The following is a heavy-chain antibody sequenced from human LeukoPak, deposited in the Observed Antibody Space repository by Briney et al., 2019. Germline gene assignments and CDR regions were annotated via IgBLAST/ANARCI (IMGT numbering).Heavy chain of an antibody. CDR2: IWYDGSNK. J-gene: IGHJ4*02. CDR3: AKDHGSSWYYFDY. D-gene: IGHD6-13*01. Sequence: GGSLRLSCAASGFTFSSYGMHWVRQAPGKGLEWVAVIWYDGSNKYYADSVKGRFTISRDNSKNTLYLQMNSLRAEDTAVYYCAKDHGSSWYYFDYWGQGTLVTVPS. CDR1: GFTFSSYG. V-gene: IGHV3-33*06.